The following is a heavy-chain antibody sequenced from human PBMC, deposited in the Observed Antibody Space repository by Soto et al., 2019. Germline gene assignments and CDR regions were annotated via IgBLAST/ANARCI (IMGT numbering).Heavy chain of an antibody. V-gene: IGHV3-23*01. CDR2: ITGNGDTT. CDR3: AKIDGYVAS. Sequence: EVQVLQSGGGLVPPGGSLRLSCAGAGVTFINTGMSWVRQAPGQGLEWVSAITGNGDTTYYADSVKGRFTISRDNSKSTLYLQMNSLRAEDTAVYYCAKIDGYVASWGQGTLVTVSS. J-gene: IGHJ4*02. CDR1: GVTFINTG.